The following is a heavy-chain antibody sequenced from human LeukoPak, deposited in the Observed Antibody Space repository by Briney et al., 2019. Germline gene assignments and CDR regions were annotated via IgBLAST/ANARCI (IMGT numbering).Heavy chain of an antibody. V-gene: IGHV4-31*03. Sequence: ASETLSLTCTVSGGSISSGGYYWSWIRQHPGKGLEWIGYIYYSGSTYYNPSLKSRVTISVDTSKNQFSLKLSSVTAVDTAVYYCARENYYDSSGYYSLFDYWGQGTLVTVSS. J-gene: IGHJ4*02. D-gene: IGHD3-22*01. CDR3: ARENYYDSSGYYSLFDY. CDR2: IYYSGST. CDR1: GGSISSGGYY.